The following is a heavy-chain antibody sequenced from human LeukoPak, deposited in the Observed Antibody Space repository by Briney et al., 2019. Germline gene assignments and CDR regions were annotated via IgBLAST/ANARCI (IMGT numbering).Heavy chain of an antibody. J-gene: IGHJ3*02. D-gene: IGHD3-10*01. CDR2: INPNSGGT. CDR3: AIHSDGSGSDDDAFDI. CDR1: GYTFTGYY. V-gene: IGHV1-2*04. Sequence: GASVKVSCKASGYTFTGYYMHWVRQAPGQGLEWMGWINPNSGGTNYAQKFQGWVTMTRDTSISTAYMELSRLRSDDTAVYYCAIHSDGSGSDDDAFDIWGQGTMVTVSS.